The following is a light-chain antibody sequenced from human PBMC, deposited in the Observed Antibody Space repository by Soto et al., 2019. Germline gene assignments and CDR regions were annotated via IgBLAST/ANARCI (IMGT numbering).Light chain of an antibody. CDR1: QSINNW. CDR3: QQYNSYWK. J-gene: IGKJ1*01. Sequence: DIQMTQSPSTLSASVGDRLTITCRASQSINNWLAWYQKKPGRAPKLLIYKASVLETVAPSRFSGSGSGTEFTLTISSLQPDDFATYYCQQYNSYWKFGQGTKVDIK. V-gene: IGKV1-5*03. CDR2: KAS.